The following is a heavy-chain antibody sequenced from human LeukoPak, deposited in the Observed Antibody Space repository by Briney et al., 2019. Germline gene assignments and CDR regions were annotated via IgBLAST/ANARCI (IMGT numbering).Heavy chain of an antibody. D-gene: IGHD3-3*01. CDR3: ARDTDYDFWIGFYPFDY. J-gene: IGHJ4*02. Sequence: PGGSLRLSCAASGFTFSSYSMNWVRQAPGKGLEWVSYISSSSTIYYADSVKGRFTISRDNAKNSLYLQMNSLRAEDTAVYYCARDTDYDFWIGFYPFDYGGQGALVTVPS. CDR1: GFTFSSYS. V-gene: IGHV3-48*01. CDR2: ISSSSTI.